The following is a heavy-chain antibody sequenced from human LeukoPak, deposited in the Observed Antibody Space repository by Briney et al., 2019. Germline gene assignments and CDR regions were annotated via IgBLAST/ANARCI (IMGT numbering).Heavy chain of an antibody. CDR3: AKRAGYGYGIDI. CDR1: GFTFSSYA. D-gene: IGHD4-17*01. J-gene: IGHJ3*02. Sequence: PGGSLRLSCAASGFTFSSYAMRWVRQAPGKGLEWVSAISGSGGSTYYADSVKGRFTISRDNSKSTVFLQMNSLRADDTAFYYCAKRAGYGYGIDIWGPGTMVTVSS. CDR2: ISGSGGST. V-gene: IGHV3-23*01.